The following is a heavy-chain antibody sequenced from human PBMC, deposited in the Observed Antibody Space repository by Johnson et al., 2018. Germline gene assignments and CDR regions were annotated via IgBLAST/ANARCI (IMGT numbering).Heavy chain of an antibody. J-gene: IGHJ6*03. CDR3: ARGRTKYYDILTGYYSYYYYMDV. CDR2: INHSGST. D-gene: IGHD3-9*01. V-gene: IGHV4-34*01. Sequence: QVQLQQWGAGLLKPSETLSLTCAVYGGSFSGYYWSWIRQPPGKGLEWIGEINHSGSTNYNPSLKSRVPISVDTSKNQFSLKLSSVTAADTAVYYCARGRTKYYDILTGYYSYYYYMDVWGKGTTVTVSS. CDR1: GGSFSGYY.